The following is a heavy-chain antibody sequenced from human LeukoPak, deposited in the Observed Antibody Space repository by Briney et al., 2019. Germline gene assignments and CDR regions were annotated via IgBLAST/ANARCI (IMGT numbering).Heavy chain of an antibody. Sequence: GGSLRLSCVVSGFSFSDSYMTWLRQTPGKGLEWVAYISPSSHDIYYADSVKGRFTISRDNAKNSLYLQMNSLRAEDTAVYYCARVWTGQWPPHYYYMDGWGKGTTVTISS. J-gene: IGHJ6*03. CDR3: ARVWTGQWPPHYYYMDG. V-gene: IGHV3-11*06. CDR1: GFSFSDSY. CDR2: ISPSSHDI. D-gene: IGHD6-19*01.